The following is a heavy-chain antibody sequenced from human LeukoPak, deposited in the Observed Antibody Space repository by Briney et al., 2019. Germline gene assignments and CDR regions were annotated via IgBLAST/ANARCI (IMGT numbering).Heavy chain of an antibody. J-gene: IGHJ6*02. Sequence: TGGSLRLSCAASGFTFSSYAMSWVRQAPGKGLEWVSAVSGSGGSTYCADSVKGRFTISRDNSKNTLYLQMNSLRAEDTAVYYCAKVSVAGPSYYYGMDVWGQGTTVTVSS. D-gene: IGHD6-19*01. CDR2: VSGSGGST. CDR1: GFTFSSYA. V-gene: IGHV3-23*01. CDR3: AKVSVAGPSYYYGMDV.